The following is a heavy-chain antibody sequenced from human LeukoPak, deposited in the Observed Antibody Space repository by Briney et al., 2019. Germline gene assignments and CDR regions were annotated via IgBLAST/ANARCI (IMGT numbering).Heavy chain of an antibody. V-gene: IGHV1-69*01. D-gene: IGHD6-19*01. Sequence: SVKVSCKASGGTFSSYAISWVRQAPGQGLEWMGGIIPIFGTANYAQKFQGRVTITADESTSTAYMELSSLRSEDTAVYYCARTSEQWLVNDYWGQGTRVTVSS. CDR2: IIPIFGTA. CDR1: GGTFSSYA. CDR3: ARTSEQWLVNDY. J-gene: IGHJ4*02.